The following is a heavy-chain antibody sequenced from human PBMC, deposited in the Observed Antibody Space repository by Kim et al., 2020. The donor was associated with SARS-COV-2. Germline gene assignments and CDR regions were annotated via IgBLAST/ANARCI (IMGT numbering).Heavy chain of an antibody. CDR1: GFTFSSYW. CDR3: ARDTYYYDSSGYGRYYYGMDV. CDR2: IKQDGSEK. J-gene: IGHJ6*02. D-gene: IGHD3-22*01. V-gene: IGHV3-7*01. Sequence: GGSLRLSCAASGFTFSSYWMSWVRQAPGKGLEWVANIKQDGSEKYYVDSVKGRFTISRDNAKNSLYLQMNSLRAEDTAVYYCARDTYYYDSSGYGRYYYGMDVWGQGTTVTVSS.